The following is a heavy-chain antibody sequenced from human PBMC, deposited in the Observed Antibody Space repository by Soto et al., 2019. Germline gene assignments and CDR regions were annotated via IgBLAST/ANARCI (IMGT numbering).Heavy chain of an antibody. CDR2: ISYDGSNK. CDR1: GFTFSSYG. D-gene: IGHD3-3*01. CDR3: AKGSLWTIFGAPTGMDV. Sequence: QVQLVESGGGVVQPGRSLRLSCAASGFTFSSYGMHWVRQAPGKGLEWVAVISYDGSNKYYADSVKGRFTISRDNSKNPLYLQMHSLRAEDTAVYYCAKGSLWTIFGAPTGMDVWGQGTTVTVSS. V-gene: IGHV3-30*18. J-gene: IGHJ6*02.